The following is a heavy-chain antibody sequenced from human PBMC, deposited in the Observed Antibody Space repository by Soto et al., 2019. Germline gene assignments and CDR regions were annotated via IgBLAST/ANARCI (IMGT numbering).Heavy chain of an antibody. Sequence: ASVKVSCKASGYTFTGYYMHWVRQAPGQGLEWMGWINPNSGGTNYAQKFQGWVTMTRDTSISTAYMELSRLRSDDTAVYYCARDKDTASGYYYYGMDVWGQGTTVTVSS. D-gene: IGHD5-18*01. J-gene: IGHJ6*02. CDR2: INPNSGGT. CDR1: GYTFTGYY. V-gene: IGHV1-2*04. CDR3: ARDKDTASGYYYYGMDV.